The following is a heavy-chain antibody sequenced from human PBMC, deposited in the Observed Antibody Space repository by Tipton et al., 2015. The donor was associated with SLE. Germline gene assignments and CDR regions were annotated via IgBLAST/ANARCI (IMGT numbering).Heavy chain of an antibody. CDR3: ARDIDSSGSFDF. Sequence: QLVQSGAEVKKPGASVKVSCKASGYTFTDFGINWVRQAPGQGLEWMGWISTYSGHTNLAQNVQGRVTMATDRSARTVYLEVRSLRSDDTAVYFCARDIDSSGSFDFWGQGTLVTVSS. V-gene: IGHV1-18*01. CDR2: ISTYSGHT. CDR1: GYTFTDFG. D-gene: IGHD3-22*01. J-gene: IGHJ4*02.